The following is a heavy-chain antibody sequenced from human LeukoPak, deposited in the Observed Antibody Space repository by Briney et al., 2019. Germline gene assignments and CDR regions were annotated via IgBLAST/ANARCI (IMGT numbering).Heavy chain of an antibody. CDR1: GGSISSSSYY. D-gene: IGHD1-7*01. CDR3: ARARLELSRWFDP. V-gene: IGHV4-39*07. Sequence: SETLSLTCTVSGGSISSSSYYWGWIRQPPGKGLEWIGSIYYSGSTYYNPSLKSRVTISVDTSKNQFSLKLSSVTAADTAVYYCARARLELSRWFDPWGQRTLVTVSS. J-gene: IGHJ5*02. CDR2: IYYSGST.